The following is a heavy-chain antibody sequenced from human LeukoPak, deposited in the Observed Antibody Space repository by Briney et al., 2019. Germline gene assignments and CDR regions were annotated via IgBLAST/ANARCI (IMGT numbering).Heavy chain of an antibody. Sequence: PSETLSLTCTVSSGSISSGSYSWSWIRPPAGMGLEWIGRIYTSGSTNYNPSLKSRVTISVDTSKNQFSLKLSSVTAADTAVYYCARGPGRDYGDHYWGQGTLVTVSS. D-gene: IGHD4-17*01. CDR3: ARGPGRDYGDHY. CDR1: SGSISSGSYS. V-gene: IGHV4-61*02. CDR2: IYTSGST. J-gene: IGHJ4*02.